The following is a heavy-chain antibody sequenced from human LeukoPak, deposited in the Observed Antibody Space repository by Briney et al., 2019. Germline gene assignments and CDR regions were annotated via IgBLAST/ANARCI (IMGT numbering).Heavy chain of an antibody. D-gene: IGHD7-27*01. V-gene: IGHV3-7*01. CDR1: GFTFSRHW. J-gene: IGHJ5*02. CDR2: IKQDGNDK. CDR3: AGGLGRLADT. Sequence: GGSLRLSCAASGFTFSRHWMNWLRQAPGKGREWVGIIKQDGNDKYYVDSVKGRFTISRDHAKNSLHVQMTSLRDEATAVYYCAGGLGRLADTWGQGTLVTVSS.